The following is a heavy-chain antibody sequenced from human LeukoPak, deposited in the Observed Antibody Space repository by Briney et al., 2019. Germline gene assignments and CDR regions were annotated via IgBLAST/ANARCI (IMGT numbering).Heavy chain of an antibody. Sequence: SETLSLTCAVYGGSFTIYSWTWIRQPPGKSLERVGEISPSGTTQYNPSLKSRVTISLDASKSQFYLKLNSVTAADTAVYYCARRVRSADYRLDYWGQGTLVTVSS. J-gene: IGHJ4*02. CDR2: ISPSGTT. CDR3: ARRVRSADYRLDY. D-gene: IGHD4-11*01. CDR1: GGSFTIYS. V-gene: IGHV4-34*01.